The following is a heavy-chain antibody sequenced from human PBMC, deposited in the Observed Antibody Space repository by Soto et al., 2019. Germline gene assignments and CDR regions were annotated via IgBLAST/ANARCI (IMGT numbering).Heavy chain of an antibody. D-gene: IGHD2-15*01. CDR1: GYTFTSYV. V-gene: IGHV1-3*01. CDR2: IKAGNGNT. Sequence: ASAKASSKASGYTFTSYVVHWVRQAPGQRLEWMGWIKAGNGNTKYSQKFQGRVTITRDTSASTAYMELSSLRSEDTALYYCARGVAPYYFDYWGQGTLVTVSS. J-gene: IGHJ4*02. CDR3: ARGVAPYYFDY.